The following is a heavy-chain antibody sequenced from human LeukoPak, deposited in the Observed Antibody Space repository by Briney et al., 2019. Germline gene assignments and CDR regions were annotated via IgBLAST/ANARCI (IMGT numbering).Heavy chain of an antibody. CDR3: TRRIIGLGIYSVAFDM. Sequence: PGGSLRLSCAASGFTFSSYDMHWVRQAPGKGLEWVSGIYKAGGTYYPGSVKGRFTISRENAKNSLYLQMKSLRAGDTAVYFCTRRIIGLGIYSVAFDMWGQGTMVTVSS. CDR2: IYKAGGT. D-gene: IGHD3-10*01. CDR1: GFTFSSYD. V-gene: IGHV3-13*04. J-gene: IGHJ3*02.